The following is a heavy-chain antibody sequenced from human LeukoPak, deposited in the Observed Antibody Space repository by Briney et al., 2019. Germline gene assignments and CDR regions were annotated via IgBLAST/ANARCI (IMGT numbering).Heavy chain of an antibody. Sequence: GGSLRLSCAASGFTFSGSAMHWVRQASGKGLEWVGRIRSKANSYATAYAASVKGRFTISRDDSKNTAYLQMNSLKTEDTAVYYCRTYYDYVWGSYRPLGSVDYWGQGTLVTVSS. D-gene: IGHD3-16*02. J-gene: IGHJ4*02. V-gene: IGHV3-73*01. CDR2: IRSKANSYAT. CDR3: RTYYDYVWGSYRPLGSVDY. CDR1: GFTFSGSA.